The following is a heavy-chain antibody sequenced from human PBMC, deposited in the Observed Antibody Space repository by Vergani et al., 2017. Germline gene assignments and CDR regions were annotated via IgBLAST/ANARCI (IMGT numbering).Heavy chain of an antibody. V-gene: IGHV3-21*02. Sequence: EAQLVESGGGAVKPGGSLRLSCTASGISFSNYTINWVRQAPGKGLEWVASISSSSAYIDYVDSIKGRFTISRDNAKRSVFLQMNSLRAEDTAVYYCAGTGEWMGSXNVPPDYVFALDVWGQETTVIVSS. D-gene: IGHD3-10*01. CDR3: AGTGEWMGSXNVPPDYVFALDV. CDR1: GISFSNYT. CDR2: ISSSSAYI. J-gene: IGHJ6*02.